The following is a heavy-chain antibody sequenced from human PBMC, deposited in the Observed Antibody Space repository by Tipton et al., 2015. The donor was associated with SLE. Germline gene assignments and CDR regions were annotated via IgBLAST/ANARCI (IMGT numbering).Heavy chain of an antibody. CDR2: IYSGGST. D-gene: IGHD3-3*01. Sequence: SLRLSCAASGFTFSSYAMSWVRQAPGKGLEWFSVIYSGGSTYYADSVKGRFTISRDNSKNTLYLQMNSLRAEDTAVYYCVTGGDFWSGPFDYWGQGTLVTVSS. CDR3: VTGGDFWSGPFDY. J-gene: IGHJ4*02. V-gene: IGHV3-23*03. CDR1: GFTFSSYA.